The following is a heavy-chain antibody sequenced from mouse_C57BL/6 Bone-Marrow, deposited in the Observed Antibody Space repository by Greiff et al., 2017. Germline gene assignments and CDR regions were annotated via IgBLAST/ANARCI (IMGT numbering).Heavy chain of an antibody. D-gene: IGHD3-2*02. CDR2: ISPGSGST. V-gene: IGHV1-9*01. J-gene: IGHJ2*01. CDR3: ARRQLRRWNFDY. CDR1: GYTFTGYW. Sequence: QVQLQQSGAELMKPGASVKLSCKATGYTFTGYWIEWVKQRPGHGLEWIGEISPGSGSTKYNEKFKGKATFTADTSSNTAYMQLSSLTTEDSAIYFCARRQLRRWNFDYWGQGTTLTVSS.